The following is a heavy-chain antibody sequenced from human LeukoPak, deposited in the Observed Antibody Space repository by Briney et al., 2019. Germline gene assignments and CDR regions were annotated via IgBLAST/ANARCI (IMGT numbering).Heavy chain of an antibody. CDR2: IYYSGST. CDR1: GGSISSSSYY. CDR3: ARDRSSYMDV. J-gene: IGHJ6*03. V-gene: IGHV4-61*01. Sequence: SETLSLTCTVSGGSISSSSYYWSWIRQPPGKGLEWIGYIYYSGSTNYNPSLKSRVTISEDTSKNQFSLKLRSVTAADTAVYYCARDRSSYMDVWGKGTTVTISS. D-gene: IGHD3-10*01.